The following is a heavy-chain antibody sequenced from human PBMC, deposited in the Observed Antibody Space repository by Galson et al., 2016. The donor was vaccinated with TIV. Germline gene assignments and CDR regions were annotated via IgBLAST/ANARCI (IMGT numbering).Heavy chain of an antibody. V-gene: IGHV3-23*01. CDR2: ITGGGGTT. CDR3: VKLDSSGFYYVRRFVY. Sequence: SLRLSCAASGFTFSSYAMTWVRQAPGKGLEWVSAITGGGGTTFYEDSVKGRFTISRDNSKNTVYLQMNSLRAEDTGVYYCVKLDSSGFYYVRRFVYWGQGTLVTVSS. CDR1: GFTFSSYA. J-gene: IGHJ4*02. D-gene: IGHD3-22*01.